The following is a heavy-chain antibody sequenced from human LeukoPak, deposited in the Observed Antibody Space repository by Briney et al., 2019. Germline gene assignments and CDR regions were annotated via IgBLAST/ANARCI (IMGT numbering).Heavy chain of an antibody. CDR1: GFPFSSYW. Sequence: PGGSLRLSCVASGFPFSSYWMTWVRQAPGKGLEWVSSISSSSSYIYYADSVKGRFTISRDNAKNSLYLQMNSLRAEDTAVYYCIRANYDSSGYYSYAEYFQHWGQGTLVTVSS. CDR3: IRANYDSSGYYSYAEYFQH. V-gene: IGHV3-21*01. D-gene: IGHD3-22*01. J-gene: IGHJ1*01. CDR2: ISSSSSYI.